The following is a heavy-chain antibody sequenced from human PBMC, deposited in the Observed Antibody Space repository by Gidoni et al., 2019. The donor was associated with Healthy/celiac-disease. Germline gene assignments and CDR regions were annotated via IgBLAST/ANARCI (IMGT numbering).Heavy chain of an antibody. Sequence: EVQLVESGGGLVQPGGSLRLSCASSGFTSSSYWLHWVRQAQGKGLVGVSLINSDGSSTSDADSVKGRFTISRDNAKNTLYLQMNSLRAEDTAVYYCARDLGYCSGGSCYFTYGMDVWGQGTTVTVSS. J-gene: IGHJ6*02. D-gene: IGHD2-15*01. V-gene: IGHV3-74*01. CDR3: ARDLGYCSGGSCYFTYGMDV. CDR1: GFTSSSYW. CDR2: INSDGSST.